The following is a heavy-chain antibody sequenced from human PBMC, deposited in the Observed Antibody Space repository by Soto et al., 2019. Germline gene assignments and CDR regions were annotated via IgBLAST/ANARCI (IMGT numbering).Heavy chain of an antibody. Sequence: ASVKVSCKASGCTFTSYDINWVRQATGQGLEWMGWMNPNSGNTGYAQKFQGRVTMTRNTSISTAYMELSSLRSEDTAVYYCARANDFWSGYYPAFDIWGQGTMVTVS. CDR3: ARANDFWSGYYPAFDI. CDR1: GCTFTSYD. J-gene: IGHJ3*02. D-gene: IGHD3-3*01. CDR2: MNPNSGNT. V-gene: IGHV1-8*01.